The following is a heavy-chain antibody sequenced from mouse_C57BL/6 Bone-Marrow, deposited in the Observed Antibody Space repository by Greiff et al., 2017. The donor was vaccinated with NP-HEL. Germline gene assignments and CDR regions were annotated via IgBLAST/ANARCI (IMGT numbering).Heavy chain of an antibody. D-gene: IGHD1-1*01. J-gene: IGHJ1*03. Sequence: EVMLVESEGGLVQPGSSMKLSCTASGFTFSDYYMAWVRQVPEKGLEWVANINYDGSSTYYLDSLKSRFIISRDNAKNILYLQMSSLKSEDTATYYCARDLGSSYPYWYFDVWGTGTTVTVSS. V-gene: IGHV5-16*01. CDR2: INYDGSST. CDR1: GFTFSDYY. CDR3: ARDLGSSYPYWYFDV.